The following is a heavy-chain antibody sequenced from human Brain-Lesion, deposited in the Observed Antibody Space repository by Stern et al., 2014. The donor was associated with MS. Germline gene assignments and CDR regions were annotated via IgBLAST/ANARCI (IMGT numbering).Heavy chain of an antibody. V-gene: IGHV1-2*02. CDR1: GYIFTGYY. CDR3: ARDQRGITIFGVVTDYYYLGMDV. D-gene: IGHD3-3*01. CDR2: INPNTGGT. Sequence: VQLVGSGAEVKKPGASGKVSCKTSGYIFTGYYIHWVRQAPGQGLEWMAWINPNTGGTKYAQKFQGRVTMSRDTSISTAYVELSSLTSDDTAVYYCARDQRGITIFGVVTDYYYLGMDVWGQGTTVTVSS. J-gene: IGHJ6*02.